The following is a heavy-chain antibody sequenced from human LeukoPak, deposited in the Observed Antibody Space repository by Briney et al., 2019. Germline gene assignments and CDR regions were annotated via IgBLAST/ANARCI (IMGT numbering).Heavy chain of an antibody. D-gene: IGHD2-15*01. Sequence: SGTLSLTCAVSGGSISSSNWWSWVRQPPGKGLEWIGEIYHSGSTNYNPSLKSRVTISVDKSKNQFSLKLSSVTAADTAVYYCARDCSGGSCYSNFDYWGQGTLVTVSS. CDR1: GGSISSSNW. J-gene: IGHJ4*02. CDR3: ARDCSGGSCYSNFDY. V-gene: IGHV4-4*02. CDR2: IYHSGST.